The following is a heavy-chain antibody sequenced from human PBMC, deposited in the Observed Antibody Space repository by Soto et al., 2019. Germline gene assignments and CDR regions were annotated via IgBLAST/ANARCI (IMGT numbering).Heavy chain of an antibody. D-gene: IGHD6-13*01. J-gene: IGHJ4*01. CDR2: ISGGGSIT. V-gene: IGHV3-23*01. CDR3: AKTIRGGYSSSWYYFDY. Sequence: GGSMRHSWAASGFTFTNYAMTWVRQATKKGLERVSTISGGGSITYYADSLKGRFTISRDNSKNKLYLQINSLRAEDTAVYYCAKTIRGGYSSSWYYFDYWGQGTLVTVSS. CDR1: GFTFTNYA.